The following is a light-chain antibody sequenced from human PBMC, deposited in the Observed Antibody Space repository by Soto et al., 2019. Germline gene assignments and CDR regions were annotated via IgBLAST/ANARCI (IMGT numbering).Light chain of an antibody. CDR1: SGHSSYA. J-gene: IGLJ3*02. V-gene: IGLV4-69*01. Sequence: QSVLTQSPSASASLGASVKLTCTLSSGHSSYAIAWHQQQPEKGPRYLMKLNSDGIHSKGDGIPDRFSGSSSGAERYLTISSLQSEDEADYYCQTWGTGIQGVFGGGTKLTVL. CDR3: QTWGTGIQGV. CDR2: LNSDGIH.